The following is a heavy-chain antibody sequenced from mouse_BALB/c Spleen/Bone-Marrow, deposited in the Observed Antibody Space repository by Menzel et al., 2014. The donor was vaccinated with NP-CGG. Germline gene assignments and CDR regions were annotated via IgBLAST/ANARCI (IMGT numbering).Heavy chain of an antibody. CDR3: ARYRYYGSSYAMDY. CDR2: IDPANGNT. D-gene: IGHD1-1*01. J-gene: IGHJ4*01. Sequence: EVQQQQSGAELVKPGASVKLSCTASGFNIKDTYMHWVMQRPEQGLEWIGRIDPANGNTKYDPKLQGKATITADTSSNTAYLQLSSLTSEDTAVYYCARYRYYGSSYAMDYWGQGTSVTVSS. CDR1: GFNIKDTY. V-gene: IGHV14-3*02.